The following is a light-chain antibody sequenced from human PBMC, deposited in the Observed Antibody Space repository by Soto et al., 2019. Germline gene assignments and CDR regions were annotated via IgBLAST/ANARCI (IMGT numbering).Light chain of an antibody. CDR3: RQRSNWPPIT. V-gene: IGKV3D-20*02. J-gene: IGKJ5*01. CDR1: QSVSSSY. Sequence: EIVLTQSPATLSLSPGERATLSCGSSQSVSSSYLAWYQQKPGQAPRLLIYDASNRATGIPARFSGSGSGTDFTLTISSLEPEDFAVYYCRQRSNWPPITFGQGTRLEIK. CDR2: DAS.